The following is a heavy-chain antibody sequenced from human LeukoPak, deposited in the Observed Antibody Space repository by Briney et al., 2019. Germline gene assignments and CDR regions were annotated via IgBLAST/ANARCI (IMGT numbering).Heavy chain of an antibody. D-gene: IGHD6-19*01. Sequence: GGSLRLSCAASGFTFSSYSMNWVRQAPGKGLEWVSSISSSSYIYYADSVKGRFTISRDNAKNSLYLQMNSLRAEDTAVYYCARDRGGSGWPRMDYWGQGTLVTVSS. CDR2: ISSSSYI. V-gene: IGHV3-21*01. CDR3: ARDRGGSGWPRMDY. CDR1: GFTFSSYS. J-gene: IGHJ4*02.